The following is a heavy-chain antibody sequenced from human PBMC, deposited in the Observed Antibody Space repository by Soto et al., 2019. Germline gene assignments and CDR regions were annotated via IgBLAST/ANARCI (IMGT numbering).Heavy chain of an antibody. CDR3: AKPHYDSSGPDYPILDY. CDR1: EFTFSSYA. V-gene: IGHV3-23*01. J-gene: IGHJ4*02. D-gene: IGHD3-22*01. Sequence: EVQLLESGGGLVQPGGSLRLSCAASEFTFSSYAMSWVRQAPRKGLEWVSAISGSGGSTYYADSVKGRFTIARDNSKNTVYMQRNSLRAEDTAVYYCAKPHYDSSGPDYPILDYWGQGTLVTVSS. CDR2: ISGSGGST.